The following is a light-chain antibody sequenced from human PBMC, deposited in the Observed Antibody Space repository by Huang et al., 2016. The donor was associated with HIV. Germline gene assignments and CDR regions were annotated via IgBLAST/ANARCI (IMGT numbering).Light chain of an antibody. V-gene: IGKV3-20*01. CDR3: LQYDRSPLT. CDR1: PSLRDTY. Sequence: EIVLTQSPGTLSLSPGETATFSCRASPSLRDTYIAWYQQRPGQAPRLLIYGASSRATGSPDRFSGSGSGTDFTLTINRLEPQDFAVYFCLQYDRSPLTFGGGTKVEL. CDR2: GAS. J-gene: IGKJ4*01.